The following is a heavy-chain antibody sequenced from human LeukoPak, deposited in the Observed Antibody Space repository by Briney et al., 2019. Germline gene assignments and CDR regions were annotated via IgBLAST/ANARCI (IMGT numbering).Heavy chain of an antibody. J-gene: IGHJ5*02. D-gene: IGHD5-24*01. CDR2: IIPIFGTA. Sequence: SVRVSCKASGGTFRSYAMSWVRQAPGQGVEWMGGIIPIFGTANYAQKFQGRVTITTDESTSTAYMELSSLRSEDTAVYYCARGEGDGYNFVQNWFDPWGQGTLVTVSS. V-gene: IGHV1-69*05. CDR1: GGTFRSYA. CDR3: ARGEGDGYNFVQNWFDP.